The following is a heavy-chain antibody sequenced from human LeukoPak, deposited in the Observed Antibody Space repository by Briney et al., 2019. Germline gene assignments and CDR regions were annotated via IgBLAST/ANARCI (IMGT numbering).Heavy chain of an antibody. V-gene: IGHV3-30*03. J-gene: IGHJ4*02. Sequence: GGSLRLSCAASGFTFNTFGIHWVRQAPGKGLDWVAVISYDGNKEYYADSVKGRFTISRDNSKNTLYLQMNSLRAEDTAVYYCARVGSSGYYPKYWGQGTLVTVSS. CDR2: ISYDGNKE. CDR3: ARVGSSGYYPKY. CDR1: GFTFNTFG. D-gene: IGHD3-22*01.